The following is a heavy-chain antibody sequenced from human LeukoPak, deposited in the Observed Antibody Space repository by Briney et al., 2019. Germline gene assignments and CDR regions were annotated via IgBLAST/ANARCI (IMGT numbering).Heavy chain of an antibody. J-gene: IGHJ4*02. Sequence: PGRSLRLSCAASGFTFSSYGMHWVRQAPGKGLEWVAVIWYDGSNKYYADSVKGRFTISRDNSKNTLYLQMNSLRDEDTAVYYCARDYVTDYWGQGTLVTVSS. V-gene: IGHV3-33*01. CDR1: GFTFSSYG. D-gene: IGHD2-21*02. CDR2: IWYDGSNK. CDR3: ARDYVTDY.